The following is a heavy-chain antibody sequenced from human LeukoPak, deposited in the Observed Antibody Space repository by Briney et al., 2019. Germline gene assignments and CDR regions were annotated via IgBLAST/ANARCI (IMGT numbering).Heavy chain of an antibody. V-gene: IGHV1-69*01. D-gene: IGHD4-23*01. CDR1: GGTFSSYA. CDR3: ARGLSTVVTPSDY. CDR2: IIPIFGTA. Sequence: SVKVSCKASGGTFSSYAISWVRQAPGQGLEWMGGIIPIFGTANYAQKFQGRVTITADESTSTAYMELSSLRSEDTAVYYCARGLSTVVTPSDYWGQGTLVTVSS. J-gene: IGHJ4*02.